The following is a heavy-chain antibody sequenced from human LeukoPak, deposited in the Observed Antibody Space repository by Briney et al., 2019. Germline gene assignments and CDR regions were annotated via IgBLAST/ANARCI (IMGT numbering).Heavy chain of an antibody. CDR3: AKDPNSSGWYVGPDY. Sequence: GGSLRLSCAPSGFTFSSYAMSWVRQAPGKGLEWVSAISGSGGSTYYADSVKGRFTISRDNSKNTLYLQMNSLRAEVTAVYYCAKDPNSSGWYVGPDYWGQGTLVTVPS. D-gene: IGHD6-19*01. V-gene: IGHV3-23*01. CDR2: ISGSGGST. CDR1: GFTFSSYA. J-gene: IGHJ4*02.